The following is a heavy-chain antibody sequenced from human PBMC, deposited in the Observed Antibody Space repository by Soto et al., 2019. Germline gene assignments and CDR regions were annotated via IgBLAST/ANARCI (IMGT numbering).Heavy chain of an antibody. J-gene: IGHJ6*02. CDR2: IIPIFGTA. D-gene: IGHD6-13*01. V-gene: IGHV1-69*13. CDR3: ASYIAAAGTGGYYYYGMDV. CDR1: GGTFSSYA. Sequence: ASVKVSCKASGGTFSSYAIIWVRQAPGQGLEWMGGIIPIFGTANYAQKFQGRVTITADESTSTAYMELSSLRSEDTAVYYCASYIAAAGTGGYYYYGMDVWGQGTTVTVSS.